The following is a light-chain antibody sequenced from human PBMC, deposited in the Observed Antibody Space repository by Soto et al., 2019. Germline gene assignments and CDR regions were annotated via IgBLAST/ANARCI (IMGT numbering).Light chain of an antibody. J-gene: IGKJ4*01. CDR1: QTVSNNY. CDR2: DAS. Sequence: EFVCTQSPGTLSLSPGERATLSCSASQTVSNNYLAWYQQKPGQAPRLLIYDASSTATGIPDRFNGGGSGTDFTLTISRLEPEDFAVYYCQQFSSYPLTFGGGTKVDIK. V-gene: IGKV3-20*01. CDR3: QQFSSYPLT.